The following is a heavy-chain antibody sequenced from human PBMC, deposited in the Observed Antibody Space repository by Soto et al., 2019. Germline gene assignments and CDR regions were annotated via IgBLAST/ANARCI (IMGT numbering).Heavy chain of an antibody. Sequence: EVQLVESGGGLDKPGGSLRLSCAASGFTFSSYSMNWVRQAPGKGLEWVSSISSSSSYIYYADSVKGRFTISRDNAKNSLYLQRNTLRAEDTAVYYCARDGGFDILTGLSIARYYFDYWGQGTLVTVSS. D-gene: IGHD3-9*01. CDR1: GFTFSSYS. V-gene: IGHV3-21*01. CDR3: ARDGGFDILTGLSIARYYFDY. CDR2: ISSSSSYI. J-gene: IGHJ4*02.